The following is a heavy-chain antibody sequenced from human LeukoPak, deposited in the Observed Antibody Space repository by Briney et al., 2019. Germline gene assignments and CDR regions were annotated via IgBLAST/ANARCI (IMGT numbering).Heavy chain of an antibody. J-gene: IGHJ4*02. CDR2: IYFSGST. CDR1: GGSISSSTSY. D-gene: IGHD4/OR15-4a*01. V-gene: IGHV4-39*01. CDR3: ARPFGRGMLTPLYY. Sequence: SETLSLTCTVSGGSISSSTSYWGWIRQPPGKGLEWIGSIYFSGSTYYNPSLRSRVTISVDTSKHQFSLKLTSVTAADTAVYYCARPFGRGMLTPLYYWGQGTLVTVSS.